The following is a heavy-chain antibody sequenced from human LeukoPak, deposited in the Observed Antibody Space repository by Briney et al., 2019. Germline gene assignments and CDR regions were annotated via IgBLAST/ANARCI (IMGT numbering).Heavy chain of an antibody. CDR1: VYSFTHYG. CDR2: IGTHNGKT. CDR3: ARVDPGYYRVGY. J-gene: IGHJ4*02. D-gene: IGHD3-22*01. Sequence: VSVKVSCKASVYSFTHYGITWVRQAPGQGLEWMGWIGTHNGKTNYAQNLQGRVTMTTDTSTSTAYMELRSLRSDDTAVYYCARVDPGYYRVGYWGQGTLVTVSS. V-gene: IGHV1-18*01.